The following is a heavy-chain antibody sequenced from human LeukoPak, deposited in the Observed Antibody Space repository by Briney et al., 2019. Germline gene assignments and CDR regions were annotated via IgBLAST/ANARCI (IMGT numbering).Heavy chain of an antibody. CDR2: INWNGGST. J-gene: IGHJ4*02. CDR3: ARGPHDYGDPGYFDY. Sequence: GGSLRLSCGASGFTFSSHGMNWVRQAPGKGLEWVSGINWNGGSTGYADSVKGRFTISRDDAKNSLYLQMNSLRAEDTALYHCARGPHDYGDPGYFDYWGQGTLVTVSS. V-gene: IGHV3-20*01. CDR1: GFTFSSHG. D-gene: IGHD4-17*01.